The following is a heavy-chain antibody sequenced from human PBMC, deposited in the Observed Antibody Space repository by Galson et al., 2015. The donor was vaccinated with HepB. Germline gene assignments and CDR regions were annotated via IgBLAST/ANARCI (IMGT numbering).Heavy chain of an antibody. CDR1: GFTFNSYA. V-gene: IGHV3-30*04. J-gene: IGHJ4*02. CDR3: ASPGSLDYGDHYFEY. Sequence: SLRLSCAASGFTFNSYAMHWVRHTPGKGLEWVAVISFDGSGEYYADSVKGRFTISRDNSRHTLYLQMNSLRAEDAAVYYCASPGSLDYGDHYFEYWGQGTLVTVSS. D-gene: IGHD4-17*01. CDR2: ISFDGSGE.